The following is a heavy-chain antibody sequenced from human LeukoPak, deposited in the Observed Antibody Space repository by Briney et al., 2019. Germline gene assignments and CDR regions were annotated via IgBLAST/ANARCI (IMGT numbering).Heavy chain of an antibody. D-gene: IGHD6-13*01. V-gene: IGHV1-18*01. CDR1: GYTFTSYG. Sequence: ASVKVSCKASGYTFTSYGISWVRQAPGQGLEWMGWISAYNGNTNYAQKLQGRVTMTTDTPTSTAYMELRSLRSDDTAVYYCASSSSWANYYYYMDVWGKGTTVTVSS. J-gene: IGHJ6*03. CDR2: ISAYNGNT. CDR3: ASSSSWANYYYYMDV.